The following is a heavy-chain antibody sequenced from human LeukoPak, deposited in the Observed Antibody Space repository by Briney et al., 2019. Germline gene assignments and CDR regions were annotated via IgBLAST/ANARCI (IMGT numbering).Heavy chain of an antibody. V-gene: IGHV3-23*01. CDR1: GFTFSSSA. CDR3: AKYRSGYPFFDS. CDR2: ISGGGGTT. Sequence: PGGSLRLSCAASGFTFSSSAMTWVRQTPGRGLGWVSMISGGGGTTYAADSVKGRLTISRDNSKNTLYLQMSSLRAEDTAVYYCAKYRSGYPFFDSWGHGTLVTVSS. J-gene: IGHJ5*01. D-gene: IGHD3-3*01.